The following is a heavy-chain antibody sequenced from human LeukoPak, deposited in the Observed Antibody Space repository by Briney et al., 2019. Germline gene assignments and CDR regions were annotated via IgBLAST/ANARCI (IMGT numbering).Heavy chain of an antibody. CDR3: ARDRAAGTGSDY. CDR2: IWYEGRNK. CDR1: GFTFSSYG. J-gene: IGHJ4*02. D-gene: IGHD6-13*01. V-gene: IGHV3-33*01. Sequence: GGSLRLSCAASGFTFSSYGMHWVPQAPGKGLGGVAVIWYEGRNKYYADSVEGRFPISRDNSKNTLYLQMNSLRAEDTAVYYCARDRAAGTGSDYWGQGTLVTVSS.